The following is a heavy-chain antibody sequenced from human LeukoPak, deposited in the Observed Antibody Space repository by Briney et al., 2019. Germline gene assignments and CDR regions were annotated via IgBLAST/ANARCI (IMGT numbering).Heavy chain of an antibody. CDR2: TYYRSTWYN. Sequence: SQTLSLTCAISGDSVSSNSVTWNWIRQSPSRGLEWLGRTYYRSTWYNDYVVSVRGRITVNPDTSKNQFSLHLNSVTPEDTAVYYCARRLTQYDCFDPWGQGILVTVSS. D-gene: IGHD2-2*01. CDR3: ARRLTQYDCFDP. CDR1: GDSVSSNSVT. V-gene: IGHV6-1*01. J-gene: IGHJ5*02.